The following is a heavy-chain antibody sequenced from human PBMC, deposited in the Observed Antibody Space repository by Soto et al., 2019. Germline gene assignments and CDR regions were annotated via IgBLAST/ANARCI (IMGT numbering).Heavy chain of an antibody. V-gene: IGHV4-4*02. Sequence: ASETRALISAVSGGSISSSNWWGCVRQPPGKGLEWIGEIYHSGSTNYNPSLKSRVTISVDKSKNQFSLKLSSVTAADTAVYYCARGGYSYGTNWFDPWGQGTLVTVSS. D-gene: IGHD5-18*01. CDR1: GGSISSSNW. CDR2: IYHSGST. CDR3: ARGGYSYGTNWFDP. J-gene: IGHJ5*02.